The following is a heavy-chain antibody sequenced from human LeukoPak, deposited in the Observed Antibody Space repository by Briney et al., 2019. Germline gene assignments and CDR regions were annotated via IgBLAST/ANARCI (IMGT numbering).Heavy chain of an antibody. CDR1: GFTFSSYA. D-gene: IGHD3-22*01. J-gene: IGHJ3*02. V-gene: IGHV3-48*03. CDR3: TYYYDSSGYNDAFDI. CDR2: ISSSGSTI. Sequence: GGSLRLSCAASGFTFSSYAMSWVRQAPGKGLEWVSYISSSGSTIYYADSVKGRFTISRDNAKNSLYLQMNSLRAEDTAVYYCTYYYDSSGYNDAFDIWGQGTMVTVSS.